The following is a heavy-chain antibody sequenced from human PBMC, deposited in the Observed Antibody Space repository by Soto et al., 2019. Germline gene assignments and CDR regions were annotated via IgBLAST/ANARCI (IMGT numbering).Heavy chain of an antibody. V-gene: IGHV4-30-2*01. J-gene: IGHJ4*02. Sequence: QLQLLESGSGLVKPSQTLSLTCAVSGGSISSGGYSWGWIRQPPGKGLEWIGYISHSVSTYYNPSRKSRVTISVDRSKNQFSLRLSSVTAADTAVYYCARVPDYWGQGTLVTVSS. CDR1: GGSISSGGYS. CDR2: ISHSVST. CDR3: ARVPDY.